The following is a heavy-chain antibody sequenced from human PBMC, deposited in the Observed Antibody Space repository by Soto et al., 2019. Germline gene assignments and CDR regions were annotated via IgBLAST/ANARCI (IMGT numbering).Heavy chain of an antibody. D-gene: IGHD3-10*01. V-gene: IGHV3-30-3*01. Sequence: QVQLVESGGGVVQPGRSLRLSCAASGFTFSSYAMHWVRQAPGKGLEWVAVISYDGSNKYYADSVKGRFTISRDNSKNTLYLQMNSLRAEDTAVYYCARDSVAYGSGSYYTWWGYWGQGTLVTVSS. CDR1: GFTFSSYA. CDR2: ISYDGSNK. J-gene: IGHJ4*02. CDR3: ARDSVAYGSGSYYTWWGY.